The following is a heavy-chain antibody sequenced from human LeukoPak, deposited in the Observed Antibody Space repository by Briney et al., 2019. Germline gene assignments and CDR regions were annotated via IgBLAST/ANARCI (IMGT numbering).Heavy chain of an antibody. CDR2: ISAYNGNT. CDR1: GYTFTSYD. V-gene: IGHV1-18*01. J-gene: IGHJ4*02. CDR3: ARMSVAFGGVIVNPYYFDY. Sequence: ASVKVSCKASGYTFTSYDINWVRQATGQGLEWMGWISAYNGNTNYAQKLQGRVTMTTDTSTSTAYMELRSLRSDDTAVYYCARMSVAFGGVIVNPYYFDYWGQGTLVTVSS. D-gene: IGHD3-16*02.